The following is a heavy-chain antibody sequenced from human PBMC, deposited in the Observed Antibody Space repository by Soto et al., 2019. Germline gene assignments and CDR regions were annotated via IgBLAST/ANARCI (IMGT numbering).Heavy chain of an antibody. V-gene: IGHV1-2*02. J-gene: IGHJ4*01. CDR3: ATELAAAALI. CDR1: GYTFTGYY. Sequence: ASVKVSCKASGYTFTGYYMRWVRQAPGQGLEWMGWINPISGGINYAQKFQGRVTMTTDTSISTAYMALSRLRSDDTAVYYCATELAAAALIWGQGALHTVFS. D-gene: IGHD6-13*01. CDR2: INPISGGI.